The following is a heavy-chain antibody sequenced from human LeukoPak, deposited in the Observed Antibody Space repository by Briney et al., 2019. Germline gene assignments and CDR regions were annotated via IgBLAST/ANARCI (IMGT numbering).Heavy chain of an antibody. Sequence: SETLSLTCTVSGGSISSYYWSWIRQPPGKGLEWMGYIYYSGSTNYNPSLKSRVTISVDTSKNQFPLKLSSVTAADTAVYYCARAYSSSWYYFEYWGQGTLVTVSS. D-gene: IGHD6-13*01. V-gene: IGHV4-59*01. CDR1: GGSISSYY. CDR2: IYYSGST. J-gene: IGHJ4*02. CDR3: ARAYSSSWYYFEY.